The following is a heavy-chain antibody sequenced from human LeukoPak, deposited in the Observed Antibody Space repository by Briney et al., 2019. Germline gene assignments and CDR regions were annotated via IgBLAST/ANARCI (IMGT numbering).Heavy chain of an antibody. D-gene: IGHD1-7*01. CDR1: GFTFSDYY. CDR2: ISSSGSTI. CDR3: AREWGWNYGQAPIDY. J-gene: IGHJ4*02. V-gene: IGHV3-11*01. Sequence: GGSLRLSCAASGFTFSDYYMSWIRQAPGKGLEWVSYISSSGSTIYCADSVKGRFTISRDNAKNSLYLQMNSLRAEDTAVYYCAREWGWNYGQAPIDYWGQGTLVTVSS.